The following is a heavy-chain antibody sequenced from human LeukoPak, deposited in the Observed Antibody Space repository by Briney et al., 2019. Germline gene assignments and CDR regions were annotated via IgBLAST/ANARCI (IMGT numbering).Heavy chain of an antibody. V-gene: IGHV3-30*02. J-gene: IGHJ3*02. CDR1: GFTFNTYD. CDR2: IRFDGNKK. CDR3: AKAEWELRRPGAFDI. Sequence: GSLRLSCAASGFTFNTYDIHWVRPAPGKGLEGGAFIRFDGNKKDYADAVRGRFTISRDNSKNTLYLQMNSLRAEDTAMYYCAKAEWELRRPGAFDIWGQGTMVTVSS. D-gene: IGHD1-26*01.